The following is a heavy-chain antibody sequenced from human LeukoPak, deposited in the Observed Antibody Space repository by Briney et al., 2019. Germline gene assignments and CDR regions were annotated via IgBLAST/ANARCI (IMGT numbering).Heavy chain of an antibody. V-gene: IGHV4-34*01. Sequence: PSETLSLTCAVYGGSFSGYCWSWIRQPPGKGLEWIGEINHSGSTNYNPSLKSRVTISVDTSKNQFSLKLSSVTAADTAVYYCASFPAVADYWGQGTLVTVSS. CDR1: GGSFSGYC. CDR2: INHSGST. CDR3: ASFPAVADY. D-gene: IGHD6-13*01. J-gene: IGHJ4*02.